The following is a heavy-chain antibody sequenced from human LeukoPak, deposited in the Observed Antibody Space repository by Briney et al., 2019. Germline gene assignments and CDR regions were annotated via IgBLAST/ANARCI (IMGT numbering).Heavy chain of an antibody. CDR3: ARDRSSYEYYFDH. Sequence: PGGSLRLSFAASGFTFSNYAMHWVRQAPGKGLEWVAVISYDGSNKYYADSVKGRFTISRDNSKNTLYLQMNSLRAEDTAVFYCARDRSSYEYYFDHWGQGTLVTVSS. CDR1: GFTFSNYA. D-gene: IGHD5-12*01. V-gene: IGHV3-30-3*01. CDR2: ISYDGSNK. J-gene: IGHJ4*02.